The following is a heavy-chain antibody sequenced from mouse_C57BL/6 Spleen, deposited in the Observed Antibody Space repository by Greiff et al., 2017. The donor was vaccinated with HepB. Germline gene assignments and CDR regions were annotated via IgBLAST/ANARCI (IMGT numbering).Heavy chain of an antibody. CDR2: IHPSDSYT. V-gene: IGHV1-69*01. CDR3: ARSLYYDYGEGFDY. J-gene: IGHJ2*01. Sequence: QVQLQQPGAELVMPGASVQLSCKASGYTFTSYWMHWVKQRPGQGLEWIGEIHPSDSYTNYNQKFKGKSTLTVDKSSSTAYMQLSSLTSEDSAVYYGARSLYYDYGEGFDYWGQGTTLTVSS. CDR1: GYTFTSYW. D-gene: IGHD2-4*01.